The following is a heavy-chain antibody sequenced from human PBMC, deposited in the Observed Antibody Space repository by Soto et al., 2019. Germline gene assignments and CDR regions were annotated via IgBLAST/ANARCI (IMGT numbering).Heavy chain of an antibody. J-gene: IGHJ4*02. Sequence: GGSLRLSCAASGFTFSSYAMHWVRQAPGKGLEWVAVISYDGSNKYYADSVKGRSTISRDNSKNTLYLQMNSLRAEDTAVYYCARDREADIVVVVAASTYDYWGQGTLVTVS. CDR2: ISYDGSNK. D-gene: IGHD2-15*01. CDR3: ARDREADIVVVVAASTYDY. CDR1: GFTFSSYA. V-gene: IGHV3-30-3*01.